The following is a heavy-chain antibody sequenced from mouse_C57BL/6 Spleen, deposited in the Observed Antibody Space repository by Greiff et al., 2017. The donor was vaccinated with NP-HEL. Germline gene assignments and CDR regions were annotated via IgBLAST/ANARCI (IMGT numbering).Heavy chain of an antibody. V-gene: IGHV1-62-2*01. J-gene: IGHJ2*01. CDR2: FYPGSGSI. CDR3: ASLDDYDGYFDY. CDR1: GYTFTEYT. Sequence: EQLQESGAELVKPGASVKLSCKASGYTFTEYTIHWVKQRSGQGLEWIGWFYPGSGSIKYNEKFKDKATLTADKSSSTVYMELSRLTSEDSAVYFCASLDDYDGYFDYWGQGTTLTVSS. D-gene: IGHD2-12*01.